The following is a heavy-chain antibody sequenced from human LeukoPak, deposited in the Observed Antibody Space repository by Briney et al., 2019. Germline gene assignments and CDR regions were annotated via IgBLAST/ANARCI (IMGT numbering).Heavy chain of an antibody. Sequence: SETLSLTCAVYGGSFSGYYWSWIRQPPGKGLEWIGEINHSGSTNYNPSLKSRVTISVDTSKNQFSLKLSSVTAADTAVYYCARKVDFWSGYYLPGYFDYWGQGTLVTVSS. CDR2: INHSGST. J-gene: IGHJ4*02. D-gene: IGHD3-3*01. V-gene: IGHV4-34*01. CDR3: ARKVDFWSGYYLPGYFDY. CDR1: GGSFSGYY.